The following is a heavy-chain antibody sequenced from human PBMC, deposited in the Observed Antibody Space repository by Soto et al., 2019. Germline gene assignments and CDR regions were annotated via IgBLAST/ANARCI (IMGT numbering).Heavy chain of an antibody. J-gene: IGHJ4*02. V-gene: IGHV4-39*01. CDR2: IYNSGST. CDR3: ARQSCVVVVATTHY. Sequence: QLQLQESGPGLVKPSETLSLTCTVSGGSISSSTYYWGWIRPPPGKGLEWIGSIYNSGSTYYNPSLKRRITISVETSNNQFSRKLSSVTAADTAVYYCARQSCVVVVATTHYWGQGTLVTVSS. D-gene: IGHD2-15*01. CDR1: GGSISSSTYY.